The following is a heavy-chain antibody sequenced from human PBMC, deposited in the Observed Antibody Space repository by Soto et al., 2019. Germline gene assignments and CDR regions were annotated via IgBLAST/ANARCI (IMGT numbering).Heavy chain of an antibody. V-gene: IGHV4-59*01. J-gene: IGHJ4*02. CDR3: ARGRFDFIWGTPAPYLDY. CDR2: IYNSATT. D-gene: IGHD3-16*01. Sequence: WTWIRQPPGKGLEWIGYIYNSATTKYNPSLKSRVTISVDTSKNQFSLKLSSVTTADTAVYYCARGRFDFIWGTPAPYLDYCGQGALVTVSS.